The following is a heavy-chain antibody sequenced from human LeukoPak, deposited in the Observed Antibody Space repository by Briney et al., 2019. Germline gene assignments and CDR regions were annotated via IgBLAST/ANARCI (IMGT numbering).Heavy chain of an antibody. J-gene: IGHJ4*02. D-gene: IGHD6-19*01. Sequence: GRSLRLSCAASGFTFDDYAMHWVRQAPGKGLEWVSGISWNSGSIGYADSVKGRFTISRGNAKNSLYLQMNSLRAEDMALYYCAKDHSSGWRKGSFDYWGQGTLVTVSS. CDR2: ISWNSGSI. CDR1: GFTFDDYA. CDR3: AKDHSSGWRKGSFDY. V-gene: IGHV3-9*03.